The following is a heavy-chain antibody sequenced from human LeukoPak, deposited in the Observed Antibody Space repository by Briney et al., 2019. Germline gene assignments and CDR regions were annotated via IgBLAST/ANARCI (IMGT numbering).Heavy chain of an antibody. CDR2: IRYDGSNK. D-gene: IGHD6-13*01. V-gene: IGHV3-30*02. CDR1: GFTFSSYG. CDR3: AKDSIAAAGPDAFDI. J-gene: IGHJ3*02. Sequence: PGGSLRLSCAASGFTFSSYGMHWVRQAPGKGLEWVAFIRYDGSNKYYADSVKGRFTISRDNSKNTLYLQMNSLRAEDTAVYYCAKDSIAAAGPDAFDIWGQGTMVTVSS.